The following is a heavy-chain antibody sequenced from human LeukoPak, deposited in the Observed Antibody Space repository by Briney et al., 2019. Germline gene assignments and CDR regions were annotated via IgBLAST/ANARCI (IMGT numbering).Heavy chain of an antibody. CDR3: ARVTTDIVVVPAALDV. V-gene: IGHV1-69*13. CDR1: GGTFSSYA. Sequence: SVKVSCKASGGTFSSYAISWVRQAPGQGLEWMGGIIPIFGTANYAQKFQGRVTITADESTSTAYMELSSLRSGDTAVYYCARVTTDIVVVPAALDVWGQGTTVTVSS. CDR2: IIPIFGTA. J-gene: IGHJ6*02. D-gene: IGHD2-2*01.